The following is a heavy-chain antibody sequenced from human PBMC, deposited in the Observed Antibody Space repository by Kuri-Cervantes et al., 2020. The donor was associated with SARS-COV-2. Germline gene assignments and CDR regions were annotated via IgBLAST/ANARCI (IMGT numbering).Heavy chain of an antibody. J-gene: IGHJ2*01. V-gene: IGHV3-30*03. CDR1: GFTFSSYG. CDR2: ISYDGSNK. Sequence: GESLKISCAASGFTFSSYGMHWVRQAPGKGLEWVAVISYDGSNKYYADSVKGRFTISRDNSKNTLYLQMNSLRAEDTAVYYCARVPGVDQYYYDSSGYSPPAPGDWYFDLWGRGTLVTVSS. D-gene: IGHD3-22*01. CDR3: ARVPGVDQYYYDSSGYSPPAPGDWYFDL.